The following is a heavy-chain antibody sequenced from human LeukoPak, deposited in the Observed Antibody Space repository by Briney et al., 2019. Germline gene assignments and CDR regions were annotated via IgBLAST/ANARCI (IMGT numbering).Heavy chain of an antibody. J-gene: IGHJ5*02. D-gene: IGHD3-22*01. V-gene: IGHV4-4*07. CDR3: ARESRTYDDSGYYYDA. Sequence: SETLSLTCTVSGASIRNYYWAWIRQPAGKGLEWIGRIFTNGNSDFNPSLKSRVTMSVDLSKNQFSLKLTSVTAADTAVYYCARESRTYDDSGYYYDAWGQGTLVTVSS. CDR1: GASIRNYY. CDR2: IFTNGNS.